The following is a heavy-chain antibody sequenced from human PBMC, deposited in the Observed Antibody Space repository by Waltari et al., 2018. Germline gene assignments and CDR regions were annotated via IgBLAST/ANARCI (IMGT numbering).Heavy chain of an antibody. Sequence: EVQLVESGGGLVQPGRSLRLACTTSGFTFGHYALGWFRQAPGKGLEWIGFIRSKTYGGTAEYAASVRGRFTISRDDSKGIAYLQMNSLRTADTALYYCSRDGLTVGYGSWFDPWGQGTLVTVSS. CDR2: IRSKTYGGTA. CDR1: GFTFGHYA. CDR3: SRDGLTVGYGSWFDP. J-gene: IGHJ5*02. D-gene: IGHD4-17*01. V-gene: IGHV3-49*03.